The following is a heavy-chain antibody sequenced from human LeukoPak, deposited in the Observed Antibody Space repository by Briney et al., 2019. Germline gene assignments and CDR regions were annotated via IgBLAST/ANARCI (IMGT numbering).Heavy chain of an antibody. CDR3: VRYGRRANDQPFDV. CDR2: IDEDGSET. J-gene: IGHJ3*01. D-gene: IGHD1-1*01. V-gene: IGHV3-7*01. Sequence: GGSLRLSCEVSGFTFSNYWMMWVGQAPGKGLEWVASIDEDGSETHYVDSVTGRFTVSRDHAKNSLFLQMNSLRAEDTAVYYCVRYGRRANDQPFDVWGQGTMVTVSS. CDR1: GFTFSNYW.